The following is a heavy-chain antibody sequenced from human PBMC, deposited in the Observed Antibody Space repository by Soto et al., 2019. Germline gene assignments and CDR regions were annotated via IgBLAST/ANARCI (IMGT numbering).Heavy chain of an antibody. V-gene: IGHV3-48*01. Sequence: GGSLRLSCAASGFTFSSYSMNWVRQAPGKGLEWVSYISSSSSTIYYADSVKGRFTISRDNAKNSLYLQMNSLRAEDTAVYYCARDWDNYYYYMDVWGKGTTVTVSS. J-gene: IGHJ6*03. CDR3: ARDWDNYYYYMDV. D-gene: IGHD1-26*01. CDR2: ISSSSSTI. CDR1: GFTFSSYS.